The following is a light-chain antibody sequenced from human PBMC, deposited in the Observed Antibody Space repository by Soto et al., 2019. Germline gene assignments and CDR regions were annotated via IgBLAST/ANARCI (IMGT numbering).Light chain of an antibody. CDR3: QQYGSSRT. CDR1: ESVNSRY. V-gene: IGKV3-20*01. Sequence: EIVLTQSPGTLSLSPGERATLSCRASESVNSRYLAWYQQKPGQAPRLLLYGASSRATGIPDRFSGSGSGTDLTLTISRLEPEDFAVYYCQQYGSSRTFGQGTKVEMK. J-gene: IGKJ1*01. CDR2: GAS.